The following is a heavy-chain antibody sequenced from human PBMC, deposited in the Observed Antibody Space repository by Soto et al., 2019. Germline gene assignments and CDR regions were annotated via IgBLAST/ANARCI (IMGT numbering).Heavy chain of an antibody. CDR3: ARDPKNNWNYGWYFDY. V-gene: IGHV1-18*01. CDR2: ISAYNGNT. J-gene: IGHJ4*02. CDR1: GYTFTSYG. Sequence: QVQLVQSGAEVKKPGASVKVSCKASGYTFTSYGISWVRQAPGQGLEWMGWISAYNGNTNYAQKLQGRVTMTTATSTRLAYMELRSLRSDDTAVYYCARDPKNNWNYGWYFDYWGQGTLVTVSS. D-gene: IGHD1-7*01.